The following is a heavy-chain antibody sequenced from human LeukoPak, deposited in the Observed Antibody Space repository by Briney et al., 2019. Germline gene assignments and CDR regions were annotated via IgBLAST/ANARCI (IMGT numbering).Heavy chain of an antibody. CDR2: INTDGSST. CDR1: GFTFSSYW. J-gene: IGHJ4*02. V-gene: IGHV3-74*01. CDR3: ARDLSTSIVDY. D-gene: IGHD2-2*01. Sequence: GGSLRLSCAASGFTFSSYWMHWVRQAPGKELVWVSRINTDGSSTTYADSVKGRFTISRDNAKNTLYLQMNSLRAEDTAVYYCARDLSTSIVDYWGQGTLVTVSS.